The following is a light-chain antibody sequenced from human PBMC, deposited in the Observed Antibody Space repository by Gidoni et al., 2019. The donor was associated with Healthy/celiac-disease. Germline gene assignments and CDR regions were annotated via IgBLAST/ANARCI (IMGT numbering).Light chain of an antibody. CDR3: QQYNNWPPLT. CDR1: QRVSSN. Sequence: EIVMTQSPATLSGSPGDRATLSCRASQRVSSNLAWYQQKPGQAPRLLIYGASTRATGIPARFSGSGSGTEFTLTISSLQSEDFAVYYCQQYNNWPPLTFGGGTKVEIK. CDR2: GAS. J-gene: IGKJ4*01. V-gene: IGKV3-15*01.